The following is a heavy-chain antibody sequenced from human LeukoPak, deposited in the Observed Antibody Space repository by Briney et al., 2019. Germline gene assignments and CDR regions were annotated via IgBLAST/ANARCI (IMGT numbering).Heavy chain of an antibody. D-gene: IGHD1-1*01. V-gene: IGHV3-48*01. CDR3: AKVGDNWDFDY. Sequence: PGGSLRLSCAASGFTFSSYSMNWVRQAPGKGLEWVSYISSSSSAIFYADSVKGRFTISRDNAKNSLYLQMNSLRGEDTAVYYCAKVGDNWDFDYWGQGTLVTVSS. CDR2: ISSSSSAI. CDR1: GFTFSSYS. J-gene: IGHJ4*02.